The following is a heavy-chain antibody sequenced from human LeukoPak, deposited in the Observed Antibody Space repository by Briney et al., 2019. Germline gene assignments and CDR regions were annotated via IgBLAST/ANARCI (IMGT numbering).Heavy chain of an antibody. D-gene: IGHD6-19*01. Sequence: SVKVSCKASGGTFSSYAISWVRLAPGQELEWMGGSSPIFGTANYAQKFQGRVTITADESTSTAYMELSSLRSEDTAVYYCARAPYSSGGSTNYYYYYMDVWGKGTTVTVSS. CDR1: GGTFSSYA. CDR2: SSPIFGTA. J-gene: IGHJ6*03. CDR3: ARAPYSSGGSTNYYYYYMDV. V-gene: IGHV1-69*01.